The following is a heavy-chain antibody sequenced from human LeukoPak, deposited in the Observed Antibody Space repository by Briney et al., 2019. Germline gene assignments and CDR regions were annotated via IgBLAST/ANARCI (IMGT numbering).Heavy chain of an antibody. D-gene: IGHD3-22*01. CDR1: GFTFSSYA. CDR3: ARDKVDYYDSSGYWYFDY. V-gene: IGHV3-30*14. CDR2: ISYDGSNK. J-gene: IGHJ4*02. Sequence: GGSLRLSCAASGFTFSSYAMHWVRQAPGKGLEWVAVISYDGSNKYYADSVKGRFTISRDNSKNTLYLQMNSLRAEDTAVYYCARDKVDYYDSSGYWYFDYWGQGTPVTVSP.